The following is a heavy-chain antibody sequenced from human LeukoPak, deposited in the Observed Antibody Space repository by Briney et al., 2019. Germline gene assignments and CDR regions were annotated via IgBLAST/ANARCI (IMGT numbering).Heavy chain of an antibody. V-gene: IGHV3-23*01. J-gene: IGHJ4*02. D-gene: IGHD2-2*01. CDR1: GFTFSSYA. Sequence: GSLRLSCAAPGFTFSSYAMSWVRQAPGKGLEWVSGISSSGGSTDYADVVKGRFTISRDNSKNTLYLQMNSLRAEDTAVYYCAKDGADCTSTTCFLPTYAFDYWGQGTLVTVSS. CDR3: AKDGADCTSTTCFLPTYAFDY. CDR2: ISSSGGST.